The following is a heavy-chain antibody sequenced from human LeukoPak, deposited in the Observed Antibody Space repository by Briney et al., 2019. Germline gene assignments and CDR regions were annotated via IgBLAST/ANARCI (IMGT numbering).Heavy chain of an antibody. D-gene: IGHD6-13*01. J-gene: IGHJ4*02. CDR1: GFTFSSYW. CDR2: ISYDGSNK. Sequence: GGSLRLSCTASGFTFSSYWMTWVRQAPGKGLEWVAVISYDGSNKFYADSVKGRFTISRDNSKSTLYLQMNSLRAEDTAVYYCAKELSAGTGGGWEDYFDYWGQGTLVTVSA. V-gene: IGHV3-30*18. CDR3: AKELSAGTGGGWEDYFDY.